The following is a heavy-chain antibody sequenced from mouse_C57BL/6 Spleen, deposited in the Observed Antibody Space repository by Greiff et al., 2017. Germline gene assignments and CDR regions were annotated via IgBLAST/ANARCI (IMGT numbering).Heavy chain of an antibody. V-gene: IGHV5-9-1*02. D-gene: IGHD1-1*01. J-gene: IGHJ1*03. Sequence: DVMLVESGEGLVKPGGSLKLSCAASGFTFSSYAMSWVRQTPEKRLEWVAYISSGGDYIYYADTVKGRFTISRDNARNTLYLQMSSLKSEDTAMYYCTRDPYGRDWYFDVWGTGTTVTVSS. CDR2: ISSGGDYI. CDR3: TRDPYGRDWYFDV. CDR1: GFTFSSYA.